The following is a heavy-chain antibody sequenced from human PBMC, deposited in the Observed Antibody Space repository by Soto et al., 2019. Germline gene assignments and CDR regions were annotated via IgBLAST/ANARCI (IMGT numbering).Heavy chain of an antibody. CDR3: ARGILPFDY. CDR1: GGSFSGYY. Sequence: PSETLSLTCAVYGGSFSGYYCSWIRQPPGKGLEWIGEINHSGSTNYNPSLKSRVTISVDTSKNQFSLKLSSVTAADTAVYYCARGILPFDYWGQGTLVTVSS. V-gene: IGHV4-34*01. CDR2: INHSGST. J-gene: IGHJ4*02.